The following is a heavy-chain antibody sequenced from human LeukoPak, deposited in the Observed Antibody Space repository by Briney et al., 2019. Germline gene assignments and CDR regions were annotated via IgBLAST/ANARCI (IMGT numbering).Heavy chain of an antibody. D-gene: IGHD3-10*01. Sequence: PSETLSLTCTGSGGSISSYYWSWIRQPPGKGLEWIGYIYYSGSTNYNPSLKSRVTISVDTSKNQFSLKLSSVTAADTAVYYCARLAGDAFAIWAQGTMVTVSS. J-gene: IGHJ3*02. CDR1: GGSISSYY. V-gene: IGHV4-59*01. CDR3: ARLAGDAFAI. CDR2: IYYSGST.